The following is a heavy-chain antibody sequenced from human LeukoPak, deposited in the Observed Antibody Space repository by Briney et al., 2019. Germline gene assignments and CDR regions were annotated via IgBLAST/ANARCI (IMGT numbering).Heavy chain of an antibody. D-gene: IGHD3-10*01. Sequence: ASVKVSCKASGYTFTSYYMHWVRQAPGQGLEWMGIINPSGGSTSYAQKFQGRVTMTRDTSTSTVYMELSSLRSEDTAVYYCARDQPGSYYLDYYGMDVWGQGTTVTVSS. CDR3: ARDQPGSYYLDYYGMDV. CDR2: INPSGGST. V-gene: IGHV1-46*01. CDR1: GYTFTSYY. J-gene: IGHJ6*02.